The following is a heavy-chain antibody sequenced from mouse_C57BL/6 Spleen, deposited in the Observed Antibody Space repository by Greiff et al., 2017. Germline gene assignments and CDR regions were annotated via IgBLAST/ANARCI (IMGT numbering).Heavy chain of an antibody. D-gene: IGHD4-1*01. CDR1: GFTFSSYA. Sequence: EVHLVESGGGLVKPGGSLKLSCAASGFTFSSYAMSWVRQTPEKRLEWVATISDGGSYTYYPDTVKGRFTISRDNARNTLYLQMSSLKSEDTAMYYCTRDPNWAWFAYWGQGTLVTVSA. CDR2: ISDGGSYT. V-gene: IGHV5-4*01. CDR3: TRDPNWAWFAY. J-gene: IGHJ3*01.